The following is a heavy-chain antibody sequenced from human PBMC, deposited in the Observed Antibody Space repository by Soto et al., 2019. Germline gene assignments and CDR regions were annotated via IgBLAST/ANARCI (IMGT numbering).Heavy chain of an antibody. CDR2: ISYDGSNK. CDR3: ARSLMVYATHVYYYYYGMDV. V-gene: IGHV3-30-3*01. D-gene: IGHD2-8*01. Sequence: AGGSLRLSCAASGFTFSSYAMHWVRQAPGKGLEWVAVISYDGSNKYYADSVKGRFTISRDNSKNTLYLQVNSLRAEDTAVYYCARSLMVYATHVYYYYYGMDVWGQGTTVTVSS. J-gene: IGHJ6*02. CDR1: GFTFSSYA.